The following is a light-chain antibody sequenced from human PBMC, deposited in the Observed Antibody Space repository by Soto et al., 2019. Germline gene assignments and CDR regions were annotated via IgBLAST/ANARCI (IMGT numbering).Light chain of an antibody. CDR3: QQYHRYST. Sequence: DIQMTQSPSTLSASVGDRVTITCRASQSISAWLDWYQQKPGKAPNLLIYDVSTLDSGVPSRFSGSASGTEFTLTISSLESDDFATYYCQQYHRYSTFGQGTRVDIK. V-gene: IGKV1-5*01. CDR1: QSISAW. CDR2: DVS. J-gene: IGKJ1*01.